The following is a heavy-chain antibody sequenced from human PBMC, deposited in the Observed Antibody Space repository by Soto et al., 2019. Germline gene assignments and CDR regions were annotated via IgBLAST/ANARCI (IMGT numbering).Heavy chain of an antibody. CDR2: VNTYNGNP. J-gene: IGHJ4*02. D-gene: IGHD6-6*01. CDR3: ARDSQYSTDWQRFDS. Sequence: QVQLVQSGVEVKKPGASVKVSCKASGYTFTNYAISWVRQAPGRGLEWMGWVNTYNGNPNYAQIFQGRVTMTTDTSTGTAYMELRSLKSDDSAVYYCARDSQYSTDWQRFDSWGEGTLVNVYS. V-gene: IGHV1-18*01. CDR1: GYTFTNYA.